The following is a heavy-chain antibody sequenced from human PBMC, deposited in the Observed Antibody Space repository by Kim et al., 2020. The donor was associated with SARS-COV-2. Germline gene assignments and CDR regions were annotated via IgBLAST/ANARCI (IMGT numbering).Heavy chain of an antibody. CDR3: ARDKGTTVVTQKPFDY. D-gene: IGHD4-17*01. CDR1: GYTFTSYG. V-gene: IGHV1-18*04. Sequence: ASVKVSCKASGYTFTSYGISWVRQAPGQGLEWMGWISAYNGNTNYAQKLQGGVTMTTDTSTSTAYMELRSLRSDDTAVYYCARDKGTTVVTQKPFDYWGQGTLVTVSS. J-gene: IGHJ4*02. CDR2: ISAYNGNT.